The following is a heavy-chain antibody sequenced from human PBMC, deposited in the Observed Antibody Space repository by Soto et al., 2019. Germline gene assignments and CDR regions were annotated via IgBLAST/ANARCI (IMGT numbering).Heavy chain of an antibody. V-gene: IGHV1-69*13. J-gene: IGHJ6*02. D-gene: IGHD6-13*01. CDR2: IIPIFGTA. CDR3: ARFRSGIAAAGPGYYGMDV. CDR1: GGTFSSYA. Sequence: SVKVSCKASGGTFSSYAISWVRQAPGQGLEWMGGIIPIFGTANYAQKFQGRVTITADESTSTAYMELSSLRSEDTAVYYCARFRSGIAAAGPGYYGMDVWGQGTTVIVSS.